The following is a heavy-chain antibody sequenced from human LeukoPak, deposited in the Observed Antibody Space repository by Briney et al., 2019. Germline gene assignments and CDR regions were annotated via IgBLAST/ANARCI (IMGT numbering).Heavy chain of an antibody. V-gene: IGHV1-69*13. CDR3: ATGVYYYDSSGYSQFDY. CDR2: IIPIFGTA. CDR1: GGTFSSYA. J-gene: IGHJ4*02. D-gene: IGHD3-22*01. Sequence: ASVKVSCKASGGTFSSYAISWVRQAPGQGLEWMGGIIPIFGTANYAQKFQDRVTITADESTSTAYMELSSLRSEDTAVYYCATGVYYYDSSGYSQFDYWGQGTLVTVSS.